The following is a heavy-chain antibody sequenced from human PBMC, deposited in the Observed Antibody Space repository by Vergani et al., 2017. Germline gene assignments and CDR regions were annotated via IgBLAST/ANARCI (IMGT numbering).Heavy chain of an antibody. D-gene: IGHD4-17*01. CDR3: ARMSGDRDAFDI. V-gene: IGHV1-69*06. Sequence: QVQLVQSGAEVKKPGSSVKVSCKASGGTFSSYAISWVRQAPGQGLEWMGGIIPIFGTANYAQKFQGRVTMTTDTSTSTAYMELRSLRSDDTAVYYCARMSGDRDAFDIWGQGTMVTVSS. J-gene: IGHJ3*02. CDR2: IIPIFGTA. CDR1: GGTFSSYA.